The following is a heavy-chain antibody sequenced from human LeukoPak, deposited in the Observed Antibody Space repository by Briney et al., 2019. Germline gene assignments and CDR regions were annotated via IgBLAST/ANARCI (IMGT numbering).Heavy chain of an antibody. CDR3: AKDPRSSGYFDY. J-gene: IGHJ4*02. Sequence: PGGSLRLSCAASGFNFNNYAMSWVRQAPGKGLEWVSGISGNGGNTYYTDSVKDQFTISRDNTKNTLYLQMNSLRAEDTAVYYCAKDPRSSGYFDYWGQGTLVTVSS. D-gene: IGHD3-10*01. CDR1: GFNFNNYA. CDR2: ISGNGGNT. V-gene: IGHV3-23*01.